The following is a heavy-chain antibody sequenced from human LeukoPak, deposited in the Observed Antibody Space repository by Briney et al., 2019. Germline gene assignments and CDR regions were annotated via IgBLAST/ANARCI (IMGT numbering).Heavy chain of an antibody. CDR2: INPSGGST. CDR1: GYTFTSYY. V-gene: IGHV1-46*01. D-gene: IGHD3-22*01. J-gene: IGHJ5*02. Sequence: GASVKVSCKASGYTFTSYYMHWVRQAPGQGLEWMGIINPSGGSTSYAQKFQGRVTMTRDTSTSTVYMELSSLRSEDTAVYYCAGVTSTYYYDSSGYQDNWFDPWGQGTLVTVSS. CDR3: AGVTSTYYYDSSGYQDNWFDP.